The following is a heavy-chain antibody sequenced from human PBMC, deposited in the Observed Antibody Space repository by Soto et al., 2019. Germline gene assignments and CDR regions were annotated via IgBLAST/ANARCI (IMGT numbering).Heavy chain of an antibody. V-gene: IGHV4-59*08. CDR1: GGSINSYY. J-gene: IGHJ2*01. CDR2: FYYTGST. CDR3: ARRDTHAPKHSWYFQI. Sequence: QVQLQESGPGLVKASETLSLTCTISGGSINSYYWSWIRQSPGKGLEWIGYFYYTGSTNYNPSLRSRVTISVDTSKTQLSLTLRSVTAADTGIYFCARRDTHAPKHSWYFQIWGRGTHVFVAS. D-gene: IGHD3-3*02.